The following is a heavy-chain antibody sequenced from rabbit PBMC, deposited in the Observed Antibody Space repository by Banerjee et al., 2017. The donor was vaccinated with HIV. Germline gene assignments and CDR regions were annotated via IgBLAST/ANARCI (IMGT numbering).Heavy chain of an antibody. Sequence: QEQLVESGGGLVQPEGSLTLTCTASGFSFSSSYYMCWVRQAPGKGLEWIACIYTSSGSTWYASWVNGRFTISRSTSLNTVDLKMTSLTAADTATYLCASDYTYGYAGYAYATGGYYFNLWGPGTLVTVS. CDR3: ASDYTYGYAGYAYATGGYYFNL. D-gene: IGHD6-1*01. J-gene: IGHJ4*01. CDR2: IYTSSGST. CDR1: GFSFSSSYY. V-gene: IGHV1S43*01.